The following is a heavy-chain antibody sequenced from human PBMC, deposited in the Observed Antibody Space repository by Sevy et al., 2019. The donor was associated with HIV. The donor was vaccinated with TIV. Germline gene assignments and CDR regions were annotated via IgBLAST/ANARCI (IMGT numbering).Heavy chain of an antibody. CDR1: GFTFSVYS. D-gene: IGHD2-15*01. V-gene: IGHV3-23*01. Sequence: WGSLRLSCAASGFTFSVYSMNWVRQAPGKGLDWVSSISGSGRSTYYADSVEGRFTISRDNSKNTLSLQMNSLRADDTAVYYCAKGYCSGGSCPRDYYYYGMDVWGQGTTVTVSS. CDR2: ISGSGRST. J-gene: IGHJ6*02. CDR3: AKGYCSGGSCPRDYYYYGMDV.